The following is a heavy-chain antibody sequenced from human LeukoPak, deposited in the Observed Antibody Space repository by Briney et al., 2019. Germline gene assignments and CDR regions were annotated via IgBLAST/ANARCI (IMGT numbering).Heavy chain of an antibody. CDR2: IYYSGST. D-gene: IGHD1-26*01. CDR1: GGSISSYY. J-gene: IGHJ4*02. Sequence: SETLSLTCTVSGGSISSYYWSWIRQPPGKGLEWIGYIYYSGSTNYNPSLKSRVTISVDTSKNQFSLKLSSVTAADTAVYYCARAGGIVGAIDLDYWGQGTLVTVSS. V-gene: IGHV4-59*01. CDR3: ARAGGIVGAIDLDY.